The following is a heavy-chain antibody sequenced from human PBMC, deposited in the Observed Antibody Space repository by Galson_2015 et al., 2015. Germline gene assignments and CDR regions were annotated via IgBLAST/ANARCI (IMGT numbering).Heavy chain of an antibody. CDR1: GFTFSSYG. Sequence: SLRLSCAASGFTFSSYGMHWVRQAPGKGLEWVAVISYDGSNKYYADSVKGRFTISRDNSKNTLYLQMNSLRAEDTAVYYCAKFGDDYVWGSYRYGMGVDYWGQGTLVTVSS. J-gene: IGHJ4*02. CDR2: ISYDGSNK. CDR3: AKFGDDYVWGSYRYGMGVDY. V-gene: IGHV3-30*18. D-gene: IGHD3-16*02.